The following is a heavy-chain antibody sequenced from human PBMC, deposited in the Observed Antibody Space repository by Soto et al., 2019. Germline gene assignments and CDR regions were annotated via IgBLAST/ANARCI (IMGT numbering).Heavy chain of an antibody. V-gene: IGHV1-69*13. CDR1: GGTFSSYA. CDR2: IIPIFGTA. D-gene: IGHD4-17*01. Sequence: SVKVSCKASGGTFSSYAISWVRQAPGQGLEWMGGIIPIFGTANYAQKFQGRVTITADESTSTAYMELTSLRTEDTAVYYCVREPQLTSVTAFDYWGQGTLVTVSS. CDR3: VREPQLTSVTAFDY. J-gene: IGHJ4*02.